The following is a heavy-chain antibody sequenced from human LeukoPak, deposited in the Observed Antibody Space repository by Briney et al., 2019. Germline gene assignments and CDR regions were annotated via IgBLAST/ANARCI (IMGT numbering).Heavy chain of an antibody. V-gene: IGHV3-7*01. Sequence: GGSLRLSCAASGFIFTSYFMSWVRQAPGKGLEWVASIKHDGSEKYCVDSVRGRFTISRDNTMNSLYLQMSSLRAEDTAVYYCATDRGWRTSGYYLYYFEYWGQGTLVTFSS. J-gene: IGHJ4*02. CDR3: ATDRGWRTSGYYLYYFEY. CDR1: GFIFTSYF. D-gene: IGHD3-3*01. CDR2: IKHDGSEK.